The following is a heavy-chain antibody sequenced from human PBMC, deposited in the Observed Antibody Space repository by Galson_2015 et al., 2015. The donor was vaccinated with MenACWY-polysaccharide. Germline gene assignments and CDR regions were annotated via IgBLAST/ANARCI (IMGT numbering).Heavy chain of an antibody. CDR2: ISTYNGDT. V-gene: IGHV1-18*01. CDR3: ARNRVSYSTSANHNH. J-gene: IGHJ4*02. D-gene: IGHD6-13*01. CDR1: GYTFTRFN. Sequence: SVKVSCKASGYTFTRFNINWVRQAPGQGLEWMGWISTYNGDTDYSQNFRGRLTMTTDTSTSTAYMELRSLTSADTAIYYCARNRVSYSTSANHNHWGQGTLVTVSS.